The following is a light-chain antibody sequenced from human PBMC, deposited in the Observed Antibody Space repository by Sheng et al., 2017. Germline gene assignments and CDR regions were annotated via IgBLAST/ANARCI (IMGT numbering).Light chain of an antibody. CDR2: DAS. CDR1: QSVSTY. J-gene: IGKJ4*01. V-gene: IGKV3-11*01. Sequence: EIVMTQSPATLSLSPGERATLSCRASQSVSTYLAWYQQKPGQAPRLLIFDASNRATGIPARFSGSGSGTDFSLTISSLQAEDVAVYYCQQYTVPPTFGGGTRVEIK. CDR3: QQYTVPPT.